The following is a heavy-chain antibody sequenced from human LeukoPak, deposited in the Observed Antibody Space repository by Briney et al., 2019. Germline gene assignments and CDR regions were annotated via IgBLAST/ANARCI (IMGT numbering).Heavy chain of an antibody. V-gene: IGHV3-21*01. J-gene: IGHJ4*02. CDR1: GFTFSSYS. CDR3: ARGSGIAVSADY. Sequence: GGSLRLSCAASGFTFSSYSMNWVRQAPGKGLEWVSSISSSSSYIYYADSVKGRFTISRDNAKNSLYLQMNSLRAEDTAVYYCARGSGIAVSADYWGQGTLVTVSS. D-gene: IGHD6-19*01. CDR2: ISSSSSYI.